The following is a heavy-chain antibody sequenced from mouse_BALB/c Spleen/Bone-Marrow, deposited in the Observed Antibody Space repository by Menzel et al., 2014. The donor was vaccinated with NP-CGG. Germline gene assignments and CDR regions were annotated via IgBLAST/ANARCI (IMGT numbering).Heavy chain of an antibody. CDR1: GYTFTDYA. Sequence: QVHVKQSGPELVRPGVSMKISCKGSGYTFTDYAMHWVKQSHAKSLEWIGVISTYSGNTNYNQKFKGKATMTVDKSSSTAYLELARLTSEDSAIYYCASSIYYGNYEGLAYWGQGTLVTVSA. J-gene: IGHJ3*01. V-gene: IGHV1-67*01. D-gene: IGHD2-1*01. CDR3: ASSIYYGNYEGLAY. CDR2: ISTYSGNT.